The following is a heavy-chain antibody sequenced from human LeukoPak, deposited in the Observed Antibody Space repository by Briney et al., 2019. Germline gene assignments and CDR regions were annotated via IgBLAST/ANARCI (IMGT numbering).Heavy chain of an antibody. CDR3: QRVTIFGVVIDFDY. CDR2: IIPIFGTA. V-gene: IGHV1-69*13. D-gene: IGHD3-3*01. CDR1: GYTFTGYY. J-gene: IGHJ4*02. Sequence: SVKVSCKASGYTFTGYYMHWVRQAPGQGLEWMGGIIPIFGTANYAQKFQGRVTITADESTSTAYMELSSLRSEDTAVYYCQRVTIFGVVIDFDYWGQGTLVAVSS.